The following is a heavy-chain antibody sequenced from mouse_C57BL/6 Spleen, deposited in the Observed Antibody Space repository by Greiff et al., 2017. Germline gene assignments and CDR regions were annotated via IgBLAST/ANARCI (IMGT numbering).Heavy chain of an antibody. CDR1: GFTFSSYT. D-gene: IGHD2-3*01. J-gene: IGHJ2*01. CDR2: ISGGGGNT. CDR3: ARQGYYHFDY. Sequence: DVMLVESGGGLVKPGGSLKLSCAASGFTFSSYTMSWVRQTPEKRLEWVATISGGGGNTYYPDSVKGRFTISRDNAKNTLYLQMSSLRSEDTALYYCARQGYYHFDYWGQGTTLTVSS. V-gene: IGHV5-9*01.